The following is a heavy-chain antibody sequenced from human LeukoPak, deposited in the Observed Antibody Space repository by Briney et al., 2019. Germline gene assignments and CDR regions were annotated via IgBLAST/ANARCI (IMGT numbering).Heavy chain of an antibody. V-gene: IGHV3-48*02. CDR1: GFIFSSYS. CDR3: ARSTYYDILTVDY. CDR2: ISSSNSSI. J-gene: IGHJ4*02. D-gene: IGHD3-9*01. Sequence: PGGSLRLSCAASGFIFSSYSMNWVRQAPGKGLEWVSYISSSNSSIYYADTVKGRFTISRDNAKNSLYLQMNSLRDEDTAVYYCARSTYYDILTVDYWGQGTLVTVSS.